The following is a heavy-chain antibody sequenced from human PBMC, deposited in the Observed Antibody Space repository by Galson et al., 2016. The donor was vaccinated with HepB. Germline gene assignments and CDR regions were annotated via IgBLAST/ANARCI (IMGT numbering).Heavy chain of an antibody. CDR3: ASWGYSSSRYSDY. CDR2: IYYSGST. D-gene: IGHD6-13*01. J-gene: IGHJ4*02. Sequence: TLSLTCTVSGGSISSGGYYWSWIRQHPGKGLEWIGYIYYSGSTYYSPSLRSRVTISADTSKNQFSLKLSSVTAADTAVYYCASWGYSSSRYSDYGGQGTRVTVSS. CDR1: GGSISSGGYY. V-gene: IGHV4-31*03.